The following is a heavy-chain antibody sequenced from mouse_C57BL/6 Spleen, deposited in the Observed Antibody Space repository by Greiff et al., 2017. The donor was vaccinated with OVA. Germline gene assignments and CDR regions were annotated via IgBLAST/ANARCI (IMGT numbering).Heavy chain of an antibody. Sequence: QVQLKQSGPELVKPGASVKISCKASGYAFSSSWMNWVKQRPGKGLEWIGRIYPGDGDTNYNGKFKGKATLTADKSSSTAYMQLSSLTSEDSAVYFCARGGVYGYDYGGQGTTLTVSS. CDR1: GYAFSSSW. CDR2: IYPGDGDT. V-gene: IGHV1-82*01. J-gene: IGHJ2*01. D-gene: IGHD2-2*01. CDR3: ARGGVYGYDY.